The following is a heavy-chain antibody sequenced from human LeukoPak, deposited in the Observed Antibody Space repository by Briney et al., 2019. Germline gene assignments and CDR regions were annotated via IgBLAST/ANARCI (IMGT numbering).Heavy chain of an antibody. CDR3: ARAPSEIGGYYPEYFRH. V-gene: IGHV3-74*01. CDR1: GLTLSSYW. Sequence: GGSLRLSCAASGLTLSSYWMHWVRQAPGKGLVWVSRIKSDGRTNYADSVKGRFTISRDNAKNTVSLQMNSLRAEDTGVYYCARAPSEIGGYYPEYFRHWGQGTLVIVSS. D-gene: IGHD3-22*01. CDR2: IKSDGRT. J-gene: IGHJ1*01.